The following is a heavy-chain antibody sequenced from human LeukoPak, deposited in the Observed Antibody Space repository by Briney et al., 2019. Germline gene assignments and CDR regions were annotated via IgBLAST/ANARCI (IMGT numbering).Heavy chain of an antibody. CDR2: MNLDGSEQ. D-gene: IGHD2-8*01. Sequence: PGGSLRLSCAPSGFTFTSHSMSWVRQAPGKGLEWLARMNLDGSEQYYVDSVKGRFTISRDNAKTSLYLEMNSLRAEDTAVYYCARDATYCTNGVCYTRFDYWGQGTLVTVSS. V-gene: IGHV3-7*01. J-gene: IGHJ4*02. CDR3: ARDATYCTNGVCYTRFDY. CDR1: GFTFTSHS.